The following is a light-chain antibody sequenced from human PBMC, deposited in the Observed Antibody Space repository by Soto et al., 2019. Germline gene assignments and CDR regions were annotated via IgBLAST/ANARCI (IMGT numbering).Light chain of an antibody. J-gene: IGLJ1*01. CDR3: QSYDCSLSYV. V-gene: IGLV1-40*01. Sequence: QSVLTQPPSVSGAPGQRVTISCTGSSSNIGAGYDVHWYQQLPGTAPKLLIYGNSNRPSGVPDRFSGSKSGTSASLAITGLQAEDEADYYCQSYDCSLSYVFGTGTKGTVL. CDR2: GNS. CDR1: SSNIGAGYD.